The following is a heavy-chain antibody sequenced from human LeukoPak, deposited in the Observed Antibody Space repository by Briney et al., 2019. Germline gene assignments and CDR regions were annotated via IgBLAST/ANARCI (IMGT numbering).Heavy chain of an antibody. V-gene: IGHV3-30*02. J-gene: IGHJ5*02. CDR1: GFIFSNYG. D-gene: IGHD3-10*01. CDR2: ILHDGSNK. Sequence: GGSLRLSCVASGFIFSNYGMHWVRQAPGKGLEWVTFILHDGSNKHYADSVKGRFTISRDNAKNSLYLQVNSLRAEDTAVYYCAPRGSLGTFDPWGQGTLVTVSS. CDR3: APRGSLGTFDP.